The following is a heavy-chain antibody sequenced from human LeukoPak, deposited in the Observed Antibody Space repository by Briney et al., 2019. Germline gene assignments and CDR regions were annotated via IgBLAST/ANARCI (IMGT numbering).Heavy chain of an antibody. CDR1: GFTVSSSY. J-gene: IGHJ4*02. V-gene: IGHV3-66*01. CDR3: ARDRLDYDSSGYYSVY. D-gene: IGHD3-22*01. CDR2: IYSGGNT. Sequence: GGSLRLSCAASGFTVSSSYMSWVRQAPGKGLEWVSVIYSGGNTYYTGSVKGRFAISRDNSKNTLYLQMNSLRAEDTAVYYCARDRLDYDSSGYYSVYWGQGTLVTVSS.